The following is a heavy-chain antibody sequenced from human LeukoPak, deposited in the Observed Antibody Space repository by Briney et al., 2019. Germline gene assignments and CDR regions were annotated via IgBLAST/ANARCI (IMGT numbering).Heavy chain of an antibody. CDR1: GYTFTSYG. J-gene: IGHJ4*02. CDR3: ARGGRGIAAAGTSFDY. D-gene: IGHD6-13*01. CDR2: ISAYNGNT. V-gene: IGHV1-18*01. Sequence: ALVKVSCKASGYTFTSYGISWVRQAPGQGLEWMGWISAYNGNTNYAQKLQGRVTMTTDTSTSTAYMELRSLRSDDTAVYYCARGGRGIAAAGTSFDYWGQGTLVTVSS.